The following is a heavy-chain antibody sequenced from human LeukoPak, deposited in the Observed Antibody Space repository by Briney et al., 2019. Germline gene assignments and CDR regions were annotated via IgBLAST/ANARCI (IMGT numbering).Heavy chain of an antibody. V-gene: IGHV3-7*01. Sequence: GGPLRLSCAASEFSVGSNYMTWVRQAPGKGLEWVANIKQDGSEKYYVDSVKGRFTISRDNAKNSLYLQMNSLRAEDTAVYYCARDKIVGATYFDYWGQGTLVAVSS. CDR2: IKQDGSEK. CDR3: ARDKIVGATYFDY. J-gene: IGHJ4*02. D-gene: IGHD1-26*01. CDR1: EFSVGSNY.